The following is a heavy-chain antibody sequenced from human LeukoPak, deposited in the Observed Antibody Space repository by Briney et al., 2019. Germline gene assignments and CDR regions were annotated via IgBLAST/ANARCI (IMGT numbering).Heavy chain of an antibody. Sequence: GGSLRLSCAASGLTFSSYAMSWVRQARAKGLEWVSAISGSGGSTYYADSVKGRFTISRDNSKNTLYLQMNSLRAEDTAVYYCAKFPYDILTGYYGYYYYYMDVWGKGTTVTISS. CDR3: AKFPYDILTGYYGYYYYYMDV. CDR1: GLTFSSYA. D-gene: IGHD3-9*01. CDR2: ISGSGGST. J-gene: IGHJ6*03. V-gene: IGHV3-23*01.